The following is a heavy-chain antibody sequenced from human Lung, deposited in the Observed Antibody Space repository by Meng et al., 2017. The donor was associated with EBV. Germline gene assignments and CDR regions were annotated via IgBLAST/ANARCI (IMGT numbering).Heavy chain of an antibody. J-gene: IGHJ4*02. CDR3: DRSNYYDSSGLDY. CDR1: GGSIGSGGYY. Sequence: QGQECVLGSGRRSLTLSRTCGVSGGSIGSGGYYWSWIRQPPGKGLEWIGYIYYSGSTYYNPSLKSRVTISVDTSKNQFSLKLSSVTAADTAVYYCDRSNYYDSSGLDYWGQGTLVTVSS. D-gene: IGHD3-22*01. CDR2: IYYSGST. V-gene: IGHV4-30-4*01.